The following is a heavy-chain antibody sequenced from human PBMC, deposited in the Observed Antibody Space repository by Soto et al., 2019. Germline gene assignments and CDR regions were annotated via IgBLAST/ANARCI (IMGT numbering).Heavy chain of an antibody. Sequence: QVQLVESGGGLVKPGGYLRLSCAASGFTFSDYYMSWIRQAPGKGLEWVSYISSSSSYTNYADSVKGRFTISRDNAKNSLYLQMNSLRAEDTAVYYCARAPIAARPIDYWGQGTLVTVSS. D-gene: IGHD6-6*01. V-gene: IGHV3-11*06. CDR3: ARAPIAARPIDY. CDR1: GFTFSDYY. CDR2: ISSSSSYT. J-gene: IGHJ4*02.